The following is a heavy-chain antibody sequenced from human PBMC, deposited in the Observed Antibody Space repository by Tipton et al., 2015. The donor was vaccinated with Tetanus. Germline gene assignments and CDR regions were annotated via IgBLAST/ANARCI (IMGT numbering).Heavy chain of an antibody. CDR1: AFTFSTYS. V-gene: IGHV3-48*02. J-gene: IGHJ3*02. CDR3: ARVRGGGSYPNAFDI. D-gene: IGHD1-26*01. Sequence: SLRLSCAASAFTFSTYSMSWVRQAPGKGLEWISYISSSGSTVHYADSVKGRFTISRDNAKNSLYLQMNSLRDADTAAYYCARVRGGGSYPNAFDIWGQGTLVTVSS. CDR2: ISSSGSTV.